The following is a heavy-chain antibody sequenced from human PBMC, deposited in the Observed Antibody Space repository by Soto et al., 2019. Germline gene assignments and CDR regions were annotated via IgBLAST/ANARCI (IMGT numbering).Heavy chain of an antibody. Sequence: SETLSLTCTVSGGSISSYYWSWIRQPPGKGLEWIGYIYYSGSTNYNPSLKSRVTISVDTSKNQFSLKLSSVTAADTAVYYCARRGGNSSSSLWFDPWGQGTLVTVSS. D-gene: IGHD6-6*01. J-gene: IGHJ5*02. CDR2: IYYSGST. V-gene: IGHV4-59*01. CDR3: ARRGGNSSSSLWFDP. CDR1: GGSISSYY.